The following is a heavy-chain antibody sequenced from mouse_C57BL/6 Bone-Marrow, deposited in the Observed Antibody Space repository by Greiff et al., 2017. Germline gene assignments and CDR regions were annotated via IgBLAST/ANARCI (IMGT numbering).Heavy chain of an antibody. CDR1: GIDFSRYW. Sequence: ASGIDFSRYWMSWVRRAPGKGLEWIGEINPDSSTINYAPSLKDKFIISRDNAKNTLYLQMSKVRSEDTALYYCARGVTTGWFAYWGQGTLVTVSA. V-gene: IGHV4-1*01. D-gene: IGHD2-3*01. J-gene: IGHJ3*01. CDR3: ARGVTTGWFAY. CDR2: INPDSSTI.